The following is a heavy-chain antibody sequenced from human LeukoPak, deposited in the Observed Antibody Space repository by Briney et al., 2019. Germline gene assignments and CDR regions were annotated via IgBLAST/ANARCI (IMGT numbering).Heavy chain of an antibody. Sequence: GGSLRLSCSASGFTFSSYAMSWVRQAPGKGLEWVSFITGSGGKAYYADSLHGRFTISRDNSKNTLYIQMNSLRAEDTGVYYCAKEGRGGYDRNHYYHSDVWGEGTPVTVSS. V-gene: IGHV3-23*01. CDR3: AKEGRGGYDRNHYYHSDV. D-gene: IGHD5-12*01. CDR2: ITGSGGKA. CDR1: GFTFSSYA. J-gene: IGHJ6*03.